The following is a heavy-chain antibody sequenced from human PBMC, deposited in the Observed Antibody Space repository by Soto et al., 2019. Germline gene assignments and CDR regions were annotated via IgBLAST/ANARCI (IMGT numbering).Heavy chain of an antibody. J-gene: IGHJ3*02. D-gene: IGHD3-16*02. CDR2: IWYDGSNK. CDR3: GRGGGGGITLGGVIFPPDAFDI. V-gene: IGHV3-33*01. Sequence: QVQLVESGGGVVQPGRSLRLSCAASGFTFSSYGMHWVRQAPGKGLEWVAVIWYDGSNKYYADSVKGRFTISRDNSKNTLFLKRNGVRAEDAVVYSWGRGGGGGITLGGVIFPPDAFDIGAKG. CDR1: GFTFSSYG.